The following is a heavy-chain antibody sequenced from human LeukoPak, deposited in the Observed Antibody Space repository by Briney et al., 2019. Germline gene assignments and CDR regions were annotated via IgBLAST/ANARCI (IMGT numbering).Heavy chain of an antibody. D-gene: IGHD5-18*01. V-gene: IGHV3-30*02. CDR1: GFTFSSYG. CDR2: IRYDGSNR. CDR3: ASGRDTTIDY. Sequence: PGGSLRLSCAASGFTFSSYGMHWVRRAPGKGLEWVTFIRYDGSNRYYADSVKGRFTISRDNSKNTLYLQMNSLRAEDTAVYYCASGRDTTIDYWGQGTLVTVFS. J-gene: IGHJ4*02.